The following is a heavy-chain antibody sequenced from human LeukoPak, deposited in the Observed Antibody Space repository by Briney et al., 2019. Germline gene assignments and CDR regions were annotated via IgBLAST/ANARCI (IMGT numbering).Heavy chain of an antibody. J-gene: IGHJ4*02. CDR1: GFIFSTYR. Sequence: GGSLRLSCAASGFIFSTYRMNWVRQAPGKGLEWVAVISYDGSNKYYADSVKGRFTISRDNSKNTLYLQMNSLRAEDTAVYYCASITIFGVVIPELDYWGQGTLVTVSS. CDR3: ASITIFGVVIPELDY. V-gene: IGHV3-30-3*01. CDR2: ISYDGSNK. D-gene: IGHD3-3*01.